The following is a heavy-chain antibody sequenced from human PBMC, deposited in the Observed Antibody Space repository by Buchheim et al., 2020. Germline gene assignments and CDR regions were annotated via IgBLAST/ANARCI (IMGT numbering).Heavy chain of an antibody. CDR1: GFTFSSYG. D-gene: IGHD3-22*01. Sequence: QVQLVESGGGVVQPGRSLRLSCAASGFTFSSYGMHWVRQAPGKGLEWVAVISYDGSNKYYADSVKGRFTISRDNSKNTLYLQMNSLRAEDTAVYYCAKEQSSMIVVERAFDIWGQGT. V-gene: IGHV3-30*18. J-gene: IGHJ3*02. CDR2: ISYDGSNK. CDR3: AKEQSSMIVVERAFDI.